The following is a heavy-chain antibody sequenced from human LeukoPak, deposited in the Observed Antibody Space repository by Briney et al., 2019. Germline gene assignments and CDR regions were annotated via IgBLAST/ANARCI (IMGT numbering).Heavy chain of an antibody. CDR3: VSFYETY. D-gene: IGHD2-2*01. CDR1: GNYW. V-gene: IGHV3-74*01. CDR2: TNGDGSWT. J-gene: IGHJ4*02. Sequence: GGSLRLSCAASGNYWMHWVRQAPGKGLVWVSHTNGDGSWTTYADSVKGRFTISKDNAKNTVYLQMNNLRAEDTAVYYCVSFYETYWGRGTLVTVSS.